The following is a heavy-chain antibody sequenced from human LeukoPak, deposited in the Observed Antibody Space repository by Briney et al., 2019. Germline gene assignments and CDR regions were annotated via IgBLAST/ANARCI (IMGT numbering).Heavy chain of an antibody. V-gene: IGHV3-7*01. J-gene: IGHJ4*02. CDR3: ARLREIPVFGVVTKSTSYFAY. CDR2: IKQDRSEK. CDR1: GFTFTNDW. Sequence: GGSLRLSCAASGFTFTNDWMSWVRQAPGKGLELVANIKQDRSEKYYVDSVKGRLTISRDNAKNSLYLQMNSLRAEDTAVYYCARLREIPVFGVVTKSTSYFAYWGEGTLVTVSS. D-gene: IGHD3-3*01.